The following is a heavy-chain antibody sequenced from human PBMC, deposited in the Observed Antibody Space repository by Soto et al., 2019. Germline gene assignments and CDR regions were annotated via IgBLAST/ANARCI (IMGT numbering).Heavy chain of an antibody. Sequence: SETLSLTCAVYGGSFSGYYWSWIRQPPGEGLEWIGEINHSGSTNYNPSLKSRVTISVDTSKNQFSLKLSSVTAADTAVYYCARESGHWFDPWGQGTLVTVSS. V-gene: IGHV4-34*01. CDR2: INHSGST. CDR1: GGSFSGYY. CDR3: ARESGHWFDP. J-gene: IGHJ5*02.